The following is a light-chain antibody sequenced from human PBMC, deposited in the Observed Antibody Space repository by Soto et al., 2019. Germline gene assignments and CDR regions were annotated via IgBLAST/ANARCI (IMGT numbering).Light chain of an antibody. CDR2: AAS. CDR1: QDIEKW. J-gene: IGKJ2*01. Sequence: DIQMTQSPSSVSAPVGDRVSISCRASQDIEKWLAWFQQKPGKAPNLLISAASTLQNGVSSRFSGSGSGTDFTLTIQSLQPDDIGTYYCQQASSFPHTFGQGTKLEIK. CDR3: QQASSFPHT. V-gene: IGKV1-12*01.